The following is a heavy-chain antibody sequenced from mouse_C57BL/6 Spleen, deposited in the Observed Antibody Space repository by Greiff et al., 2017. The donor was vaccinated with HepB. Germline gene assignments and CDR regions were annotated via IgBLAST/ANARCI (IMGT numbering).Heavy chain of an antibody. CDR2: ISYDGSN. Sequence: DVQLVESGPGLVKPSQSLSLTCSVTGYSITSGYYWNWIRQFPGNKLEWMGYISYDGSNNYNPSLKNRISITRDTSKNQFFLKLNSVTTEDTATYYCAREGITTVVATDYFDYWGQGTTLTVSS. D-gene: IGHD1-1*01. CDR1: GYSITSGYY. J-gene: IGHJ2*01. V-gene: IGHV3-6*01. CDR3: AREGITTVVATDYFDY.